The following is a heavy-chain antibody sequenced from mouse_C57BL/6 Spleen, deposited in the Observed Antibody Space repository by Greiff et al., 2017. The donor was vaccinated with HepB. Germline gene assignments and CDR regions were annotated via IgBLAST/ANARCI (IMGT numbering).Heavy chain of an antibody. V-gene: IGHV1-80*01. CDR2: IYPGDGDT. J-gene: IGHJ1*03. Sequence: VQLQQSGAELVKPGASVKISCKASGYAFSSYWMNWVKQRPGKGLEWIGQIYPGDGDTNYNGKFKGKATLTADKSSSTAYMQLSSLTSEDSAAYFCARAPLYYGSSYRYFDVWGTGTTVTVSS. CDR3: ARAPLYYGSSYRYFDV. CDR1: GYAFSSYW. D-gene: IGHD1-1*01.